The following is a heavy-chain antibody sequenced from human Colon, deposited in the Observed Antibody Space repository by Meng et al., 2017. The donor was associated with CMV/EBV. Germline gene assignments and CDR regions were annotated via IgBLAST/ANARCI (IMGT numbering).Heavy chain of an antibody. D-gene: IGHD3-10*01. Sequence: GESLKISCAASGFTFRNHAMSWVRQAPGKGLEWVSVIYAGGRSTYFADSVKGRFIISRDDSKNTLYMEMNSLRAEDTAVYYCAKGSSEFLYYGMDVWGQGTMVTVSS. CDR2: IYAGGRST. V-gene: IGHV3-23*03. CDR3: AKGSSEFLYYGMDV. J-gene: IGHJ6*02. CDR1: GFTFRNHA.